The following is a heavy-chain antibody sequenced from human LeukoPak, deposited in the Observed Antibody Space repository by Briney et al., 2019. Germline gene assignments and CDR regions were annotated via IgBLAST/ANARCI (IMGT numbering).Heavy chain of an antibody. J-gene: IGHJ1*01. CDR3: ARDYYDSSGYYLKYFQH. CDR1: GFTFSSYS. CDR2: IGSSSNYI. V-gene: IGHV3-21*01. D-gene: IGHD3-22*01. Sequence: GGSLRLSCVASGFTFSSYSMNWVRQAPGKGLEWVSCIGSSSNYIYYGDSVKGRFTISRDNAMNSLYLQMNSLRAEDTAVYYCARDYYDSSGYYLKYFQHWGQGTLVTVSS.